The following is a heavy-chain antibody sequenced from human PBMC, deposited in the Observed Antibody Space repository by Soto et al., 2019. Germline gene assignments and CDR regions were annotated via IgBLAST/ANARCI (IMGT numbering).Heavy chain of an antibody. CDR1: VFTFTSSA. J-gene: IGHJ4*02. Sequence: SVKVSCKASVFTFTSSAVQWVRQASGQRLEWIGWIVVGSGNTNYAQKFQERVTITRDMSTSTAYMELSSLRSEDTAVYYCAAGYYDSSGYSFARDYWGQGTLVTVSS. D-gene: IGHD3-22*01. CDR2: IVVGSGNT. V-gene: IGHV1-58*01. CDR3: AAGYYDSSGYSFARDY.